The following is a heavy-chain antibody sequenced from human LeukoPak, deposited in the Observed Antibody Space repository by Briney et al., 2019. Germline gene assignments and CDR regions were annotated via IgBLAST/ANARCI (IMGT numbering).Heavy chain of an antibody. J-gene: IGHJ6*02. D-gene: IGHD5-18*01. CDR2: IRSKAYGGTT. Sequence: PGGSLRHSCTASGFTFGDHAMSWVRQAPGKGLEWVGFIRSKAYGGTTEYAASVKGRFTISRDDSKSIAYLQMNSLKTEDTAVYYCSRGPIQLWLHNAMDVWGQGTTVTVSS. CDR3: SRGPIQLWLHNAMDV. CDR1: GFTFGDHA. V-gene: IGHV3-49*04.